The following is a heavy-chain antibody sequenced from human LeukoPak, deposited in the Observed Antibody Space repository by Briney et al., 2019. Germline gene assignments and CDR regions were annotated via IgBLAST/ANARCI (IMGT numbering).Heavy chain of an antibody. Sequence: GGSLRLSCAASLFTFSSYAMHWVRQAPGKGLEWVAVISYDGSNKYYADSVKGRFTISRDNSKNTLYLQMNSLRAEDTAVYYCAIGISSGWYGDFYYYMDLWGKGTTVTVSS. D-gene: IGHD6-19*01. CDR2: ISYDGSNK. J-gene: IGHJ6*03. CDR1: LFTFSSYA. CDR3: AIGISSGWYGDFYYYMDL. V-gene: IGHV3-30*04.